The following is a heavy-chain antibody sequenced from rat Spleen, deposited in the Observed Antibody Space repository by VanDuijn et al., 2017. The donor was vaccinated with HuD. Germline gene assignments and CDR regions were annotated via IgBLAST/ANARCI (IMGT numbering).Heavy chain of an antibody. CDR1: GFTFDDYG. Sequence: EVKLVESGGGLVQPGRSLKLSCAASGFTFDDYGMAWVRQAPKSGLEWVASISWGGYTYYPDSVKGRFTISRDNAKSTLYLQMNSLRSEDTATYYCTSNNFDYWGQGVMVTVSS. J-gene: IGHJ2*01. CDR3: TSNNFDY. D-gene: IGHD1-10*01. CDR2: ISWGGYT. V-gene: IGHV5-7*01.